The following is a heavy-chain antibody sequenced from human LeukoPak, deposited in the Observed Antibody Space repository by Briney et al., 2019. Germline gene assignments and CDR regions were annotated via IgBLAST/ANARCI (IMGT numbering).Heavy chain of an antibody. D-gene: IGHD2-15*01. CDR3: AKTPGVAASSLIRYMDV. CDR2: IQYDGSNQ. V-gene: IGHV3-30*02. Sequence: GGSLRLSCAASEFTFSSYGMHWVRQAPGKGLEWVAYIQYDGSNQQYANSVKGRFSISRDSSKNILYLQMNSLRAEDTAVYYCAKTPGVAASSLIRYMDVWGKGTTVTISS. J-gene: IGHJ6*03. CDR1: EFTFSSYG.